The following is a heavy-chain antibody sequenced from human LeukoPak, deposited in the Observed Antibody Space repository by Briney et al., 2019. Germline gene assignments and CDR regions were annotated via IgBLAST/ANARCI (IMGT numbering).Heavy chain of an antibody. CDR1: GDSMMNYY. J-gene: IGHJ6*03. CDR3: ARGRELRHSGSYARHYYYYMDV. D-gene: IGHD3-10*01. V-gene: IGHV4-4*07. CDR2: MYPTGST. Sequence: SETLSLTCTVSGDSMMNYYWSWIRQPAGKTLEWIGRMYPTGSTDYNPSLKSRVTISVDTSKNQFSLKLSSVTAADTAVYYCARGRELRHSGSYARHYYYYMDVWGKGTTVTVSS.